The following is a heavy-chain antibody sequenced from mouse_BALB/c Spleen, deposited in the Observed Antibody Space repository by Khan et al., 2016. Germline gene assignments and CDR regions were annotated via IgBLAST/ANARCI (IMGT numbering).Heavy chain of an antibody. CDR3: SREKGYSVY. CDR1: GFSFTDYY. CDR2: IRNKANGYTT. J-gene: IGHJ2*01. V-gene: IGHV7-3*02. Sequence: EVELVESGGGLVQPGGSLRLSCATSGFSFTDYYMSWVRQPPGKALEWLGFIRNKANGYTTEYSESVKGRITISRDNSHTILYLQMNSLTAADNATYYCSREKGYSVYSVQGTTLTVSS.